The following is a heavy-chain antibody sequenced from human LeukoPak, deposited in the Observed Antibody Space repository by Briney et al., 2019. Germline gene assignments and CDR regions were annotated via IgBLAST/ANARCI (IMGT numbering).Heavy chain of an antibody. D-gene: IGHD3-10*01. J-gene: IGHJ4*02. CDR1: GGSISSSSYY. CDR3: ASTNYYGSGSYYVPPSDFDY. Sequence: SETLSLTCTVSGGSISSSSYYWGWIRQPPGKGLEWIGSIYYSGSTYYNPSLKSRVTISVDTSKNQFSLKLSSVTAADTAVYYCASTNYYGSGSYYVPPSDFDYWGQGTLVTVSS. CDR2: IYYSGST. V-gene: IGHV4-39*01.